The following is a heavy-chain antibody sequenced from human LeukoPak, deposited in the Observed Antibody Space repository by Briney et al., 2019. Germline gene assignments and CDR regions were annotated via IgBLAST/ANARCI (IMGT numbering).Heavy chain of an antibody. CDR2: IRYDGSNK. J-gene: IGHJ6*02. Sequence: GGSLRLSCAASGFTFSSYGMHWVRQAPGKGLEWVAFIRYDGSNKYYADSVKGRFTISRDNSKNTLYLQMNSLRDLDAAVYYSTRVFTYYDIWSVFYYDYGMDVWGQGPTDTVSS. V-gene: IGHV3-30*02. D-gene: IGHD3-9*01. CDR3: TRVFTYYDIWSVFYYDYGMDV. CDR1: GFTFSSYG.